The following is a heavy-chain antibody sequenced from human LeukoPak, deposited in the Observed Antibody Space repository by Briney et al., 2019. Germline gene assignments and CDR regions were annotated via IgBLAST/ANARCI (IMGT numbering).Heavy chain of an antibody. V-gene: IGHV1-2*02. CDR2: IIPKSGGT. CDR1: GYTFSDYY. Sequence: ASVKVSCKASGYTFSDYYIHWVRQAPGQGLEWMGWIIPKSGGTNYAQKFQGRVTMARDTSISAAYMDLSRLTSDDTAVYYCARGGSYCSGGSCYLSWSDSWGQGTLVTVSS. D-gene: IGHD2-15*01. CDR3: ARGGSYCSGGSCYLSWSDS. J-gene: IGHJ5*01.